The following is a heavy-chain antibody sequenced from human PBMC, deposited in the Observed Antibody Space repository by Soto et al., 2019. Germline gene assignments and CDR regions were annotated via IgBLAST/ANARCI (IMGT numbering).Heavy chain of an antibody. CDR1: GGTFSSYA. D-gene: IGHD2-15*01. Sequence: QVQLVQSGAEVKKPGSSVKVSCKASGGTFSSYAISWVRQAPGQGLEWMGGIIPIFGTANYEQKFQGRVTIXGXEXXSTADMELSSLRSEDTAVYYCEREVVVAATGWFDPWGQGTLVTVSS. J-gene: IGHJ5*02. CDR2: IIPIFGTA. V-gene: IGHV1-69*12. CDR3: EREVVVAATGWFDP.